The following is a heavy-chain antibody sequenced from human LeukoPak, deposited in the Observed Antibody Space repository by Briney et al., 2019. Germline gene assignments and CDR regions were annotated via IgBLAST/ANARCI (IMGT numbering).Heavy chain of an antibody. D-gene: IGHD3-3*01. V-gene: IGHV3-30*02. Sequence: GGSLRLSCAASGFTFSSYGMHWVRQAPGKGLEWVAVIWYDGSNKYYADSVKGRFTISRDNSKNTLYLQMNSLRAEDTAVYYCAKELYDFSYYYYGMDVWGQGTTVTVSS. CDR1: GFTFSSYG. CDR3: AKELYDFSYYYYGMDV. CDR2: IWYDGSNK. J-gene: IGHJ6*02.